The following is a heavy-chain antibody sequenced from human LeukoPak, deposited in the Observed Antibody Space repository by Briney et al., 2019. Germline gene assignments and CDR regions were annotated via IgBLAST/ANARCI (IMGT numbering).Heavy chain of an antibody. CDR1: GYTFIGYN. CDR3: ASGSLASYFDH. CDR2: INPNSGGT. J-gene: IGHJ4*02. Sequence: ASVKVSCKASGYTFIGYNMHWARQAPGQGLEWMGWINPNSGGTKYAEKFQGRVTMTRDTSISTAYMELSRLRSDDTAVYYCASGSLASYFDHWGQGTLVTVSS. V-gene: IGHV1-2*02. D-gene: IGHD3-16*01.